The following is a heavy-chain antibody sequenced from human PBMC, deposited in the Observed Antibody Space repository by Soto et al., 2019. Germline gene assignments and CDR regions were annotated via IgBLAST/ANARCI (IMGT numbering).Heavy chain of an antibody. Sequence: SETLSLTCTVSGGSISSGGYYWSWIRQHPGKGLEWIGYIYYSGSTYYNPSLKSRVTISVDTSKNQFSLKLSSVTAADTAVYYCARVAHLVVPAAMDWFDPWGQGTLVTVSS. CDR2: IYYSGST. CDR1: GGSISSGGYY. V-gene: IGHV4-31*03. D-gene: IGHD2-2*01. CDR3: ARVAHLVVPAAMDWFDP. J-gene: IGHJ5*02.